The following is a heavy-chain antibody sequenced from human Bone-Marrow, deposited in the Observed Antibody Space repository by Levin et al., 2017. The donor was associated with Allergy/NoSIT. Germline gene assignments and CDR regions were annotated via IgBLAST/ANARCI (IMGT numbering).Heavy chain of an antibody. J-gene: IGHJ4*02. CDR3: ARMPRYCSGASCYSRFFDY. D-gene: IGHD2-15*01. Sequence: GESLKISCVASGFTFSSYEMNWVRQAPGKGLEWVSYISSSGTTIDQADSVKGRFTISRDNAKNSLYMQMSSLRAEDTAVYYCARMPRYCSGASCYSRFFDYWGQGTLVTVSS. CDR1: GFTFSSYE. V-gene: IGHV3-48*03. CDR2: ISSSGTTI.